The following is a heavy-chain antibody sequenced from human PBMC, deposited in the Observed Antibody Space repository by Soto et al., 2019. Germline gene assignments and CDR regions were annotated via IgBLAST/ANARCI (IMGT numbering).Heavy chain of an antibody. CDR3: ARDRRFGELKRPTLPDSDP. CDR1: GGPFISYA. V-gene: IGHV1-69*01. J-gene: IGHJ5*02. CDR2: IIPIFGTA. D-gene: IGHD3-10*01. Sequence: SVKVSCKASGGPFISYAIIWVRQAPGQGLEWMGGIIPIFGTANYAQKFQGRVTITADESTSTAYMELSSLRSEDTAVYYCARDRRFGELKRPTLPDSDPWGQGTLVTVSS.